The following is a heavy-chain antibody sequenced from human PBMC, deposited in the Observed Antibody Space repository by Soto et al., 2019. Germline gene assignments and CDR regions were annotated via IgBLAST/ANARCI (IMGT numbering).Heavy chain of an antibody. D-gene: IGHD3-10*01. CDR2: IYHSGNT. CDR1: GGSISSGGYS. Sequence: QLQLQESGSGLVKPSQTLSLTCAVSGGSISSGGYSWSWIRQPPGKGLEWIGYIYHSGNTYYNPSLKSRVTISVDRSKNQFSLKLSSVTAADTAVYYCVRALDYYGSGSYYYFDYWGQGTLVTVSS. V-gene: IGHV4-30-2*01. J-gene: IGHJ4*02. CDR3: VRALDYYGSGSYYYFDY.